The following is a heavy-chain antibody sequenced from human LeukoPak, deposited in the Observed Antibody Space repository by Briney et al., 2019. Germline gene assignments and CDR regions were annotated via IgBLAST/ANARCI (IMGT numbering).Heavy chain of an antibody. V-gene: IGHV4-39*01. CDR1: GGSISGSSYY. Sequence: PSETLSLTCTVSGGSISGSSYYWGWIRQPPGKGLEWIGSIYYSGSTYYNPSLKSRVTISVDTSKNQFSLKLSSVTAADTAVYYCARPYYYDSSGQNWGQGTLVTVSS. D-gene: IGHD3-22*01. CDR2: IYYSGST. CDR3: ARPYYYDSSGQN. J-gene: IGHJ4*02.